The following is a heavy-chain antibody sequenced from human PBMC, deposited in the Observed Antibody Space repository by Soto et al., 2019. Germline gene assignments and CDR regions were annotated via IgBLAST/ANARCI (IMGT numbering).Heavy chain of an antibody. Sequence: EVQLVESGGGLVQPGESLRLSCAASGFTFSDYWMTWVRQAPGKGLEWVANIKKDESKKSYLDSVRGRFTISRDNARNSLYMQMDSLRAEDPALYYCARDVSPGSGPYYLDAFDMWGKGTMVTVSS. CDR1: GFTFSDYW. V-gene: IGHV3-7*05. D-gene: IGHD3-22*01. J-gene: IGHJ3*02. CDR3: ARDVSPGSGPYYLDAFDM. CDR2: IKKDESKK.